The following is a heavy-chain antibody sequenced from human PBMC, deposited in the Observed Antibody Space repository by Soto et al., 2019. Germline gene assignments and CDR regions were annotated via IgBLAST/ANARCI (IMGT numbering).Heavy chain of an antibody. CDR3: VKGSRITLVRGVSDY. CDR1: GFTFSNYA. V-gene: IGHV3-23*01. CDR2: ISGGGDT. D-gene: IGHD3-10*01. Sequence: LRLSCAASGFTFSNYAMTWVRQAPGKGLEWVSAISGGGDTYYADSVKGRFTVSRDNSKNTLYLRMNSLRAEDTAAYYCVKGSRITLVRGVSDYWGQGTLVTVSS. J-gene: IGHJ4*02.